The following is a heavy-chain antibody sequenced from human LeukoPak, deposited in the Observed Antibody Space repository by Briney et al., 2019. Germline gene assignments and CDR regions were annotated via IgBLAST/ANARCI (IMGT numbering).Heavy chain of an antibody. J-gene: IGHJ4*02. D-gene: IGHD3-22*01. CDR3: ARARWYDSSGYYRY. Sequence: GGSLRLSCAASGFTFSDYYMSWIRRAPGKGLEWVSYISSSGSTIYYADSVKGRFTISRDNAKNSLYLQMNSLRAEDTAVYYCARARWYDSSGYYRYWGQGTLVTVSS. V-gene: IGHV3-11*01. CDR1: GFTFSDYY. CDR2: ISSSGSTI.